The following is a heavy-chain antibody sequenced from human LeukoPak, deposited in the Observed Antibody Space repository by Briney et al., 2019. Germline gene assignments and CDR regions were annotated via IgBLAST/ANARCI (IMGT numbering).Heavy chain of an antibody. CDR3: ARYRSSPTKAFDT. V-gene: IGHV3-53*01. Sequence: GGSLRLSCAASGFTVSSNYMSWVRQAPGKGLEWVSVIYSGGSTYYADSVKGRFTISRDNAQKSLFLQMNSLRAEDTAIYFCARYRSSPTKAFDTWGQGTMVTAS. D-gene: IGHD6-6*01. CDR1: GFTVSSNY. J-gene: IGHJ3*02. CDR2: IYSGGST.